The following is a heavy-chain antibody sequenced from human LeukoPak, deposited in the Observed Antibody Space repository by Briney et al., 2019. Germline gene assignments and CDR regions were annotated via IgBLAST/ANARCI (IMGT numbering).Heavy chain of an antibody. CDR1: GFNLSSYW. CDR3: ANSNFWSGFY. CDR2: IKQDGWER. D-gene: IGHD3-3*01. Sequence: GGSLRLSCAASGFNLSSYWMIWVRQSPRKGVEWVANIKQDGWERYYEDSVTGRFTISRDNGKKSLYLQMTRLRAEYTDVYYCANSNFWSGFYWGQGTLVTVSS. V-gene: IGHV3-7*01. J-gene: IGHJ4*02.